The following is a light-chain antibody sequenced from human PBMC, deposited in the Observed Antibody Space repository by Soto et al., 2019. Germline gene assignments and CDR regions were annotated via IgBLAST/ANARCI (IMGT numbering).Light chain of an antibody. CDR3: QQYNKWPLT. V-gene: IGKV3-15*01. J-gene: IGKJ1*01. CDR2: GAS. Sequence: EIVMTQSRATLSVSPGERATLSCRASQSVSSNLAWYQQKPGQAPRLLIYGASTRATGIPARFSGSGSGTEFTLTFSSLQSEDFAVYYCQQYNKWPLTFGQGTKVEIK. CDR1: QSVSSN.